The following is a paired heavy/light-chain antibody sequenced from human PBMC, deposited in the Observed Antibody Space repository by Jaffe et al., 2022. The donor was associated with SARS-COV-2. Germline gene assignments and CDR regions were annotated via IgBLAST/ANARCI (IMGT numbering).Heavy chain of an antibody. Sequence: QARLVQSGDELKRPGDSMRISCNTSGYSFTNFGLSWVRQAPGQGLEWLGWISPYNGNTKFAPKVQGRMSMTIDTSTATAHMEIKRVLSDDAAVYYCARHPRFGSYRVLEDGFDVWGQGTRITVSS. CDR3: ARHPRFGSYRVLEDGFDV. CDR1: GYSFTNFG. J-gene: IGHJ3*01. CDR2: ISPYNGNT. D-gene: IGHD5-18*01. V-gene: IGHV1-18*01.
Light chain of an antibody. CDR2: GAS. J-gene: IGKJ2*01. CDR1: QSVRSN. Sequence: EIVLTQSPATLSAFPGEGVTLSCRASQSVRSNLAWYQQKPGQPPKLLIYGASTRATAVPARFSGSGSGTDFTLTISSLQSEDFAVYYCQQYNDWPYTFGQGTKMEIK. CDR3: QQYNDWPYT. V-gene: IGKV3-15*01.